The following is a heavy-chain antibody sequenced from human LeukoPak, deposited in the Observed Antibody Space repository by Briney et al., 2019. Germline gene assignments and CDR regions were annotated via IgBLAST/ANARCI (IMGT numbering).Heavy chain of an antibody. D-gene: IGHD3-22*01. CDR2: IYDSGTA. V-gene: IGHV4-39*01. Sequence: SETLSLTCIVSGGSISNTDYYWGWLRQPPGKGLEWIGSIYDSGTAYYKASLKSRVTISVDVSRNQFSLKMKFVTAADTAVYYCARTAHSSAYSPFDHWDQGTLVTVSS. CDR3: ARTAHSSAYSPFDH. J-gene: IGHJ4*02. CDR1: GGSISNTDYY.